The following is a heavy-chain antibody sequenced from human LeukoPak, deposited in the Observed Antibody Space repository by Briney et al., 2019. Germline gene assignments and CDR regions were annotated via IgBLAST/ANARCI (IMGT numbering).Heavy chain of an antibody. CDR2: FSGSGGST. J-gene: IGHJ4*02. D-gene: IGHD5-18*01. CDR1: GFTFSNYA. V-gene: IGHV3-23*01. Sequence: GGSLRLSCAASGFTFSNYAMSWVRQDPGKGLEWVSAFSGSGGSTYYADSVKGRFTISRDNSKNTLYLQMNSLRAEDTAVYYCAGDGKYSYGRKALDYWGQGTLVTVSS. CDR3: AGDGKYSYGRKALDY.